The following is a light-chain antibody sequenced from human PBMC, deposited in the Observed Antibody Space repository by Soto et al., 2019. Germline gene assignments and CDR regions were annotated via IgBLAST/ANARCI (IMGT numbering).Light chain of an antibody. CDR3: QQSYSTSIT. CDR2: AAS. J-gene: IGKJ5*01. V-gene: IGKV1-39*01. Sequence: DIQMTQSPSSLSASIGDRVTITCRASQSISSYLNWYHQRPGKAPKLLIYAASSLQRGVPSRFSGSGSGTDFTLTISSLQPEDFATCYFQQSYSTSITFGQGTRLEIK. CDR1: QSISSY.